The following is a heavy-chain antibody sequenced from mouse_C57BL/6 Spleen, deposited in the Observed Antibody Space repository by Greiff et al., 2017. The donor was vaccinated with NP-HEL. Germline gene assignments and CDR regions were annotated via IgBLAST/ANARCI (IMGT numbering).Heavy chain of an antibody. Sequence: QVQLQQPGAELVMPGASVKLSCKASGYTFTSYWMHWVKQRPGQGLEWIGEIDPSDSYTNYNQKFKGKSTLTVDKSSSTAYMQLSSLTSEDSAVYYCARRTVAMYFDVWGTGTTVTVSS. CDR1: GYTFTSYW. CDR2: IDPSDSYT. CDR3: ARRTVAMYFDV. V-gene: IGHV1-69*01. J-gene: IGHJ1*03. D-gene: IGHD1-1*01.